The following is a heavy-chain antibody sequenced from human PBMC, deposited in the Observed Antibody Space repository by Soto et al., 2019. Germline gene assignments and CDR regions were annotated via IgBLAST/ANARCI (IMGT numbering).Heavy chain of an antibody. V-gene: IGHV1-8*01. CDR2: MNPSSANT. J-gene: IGHJ6*02. D-gene: IGHD3-16*01. CDR3: TRGQEVWWNAGPLGLHGLDV. CDR1: RYTFISYD. Sequence: ASVKVSCKASRYTFISYDINWVRQAPGQGLEWMGWMNPSSANTGYAQKFQGRISMARNTSMDTAYMELNSLTSEDTAVYYCTRGQEVWWNAGPLGLHGLDVWGQGTTVTVSS.